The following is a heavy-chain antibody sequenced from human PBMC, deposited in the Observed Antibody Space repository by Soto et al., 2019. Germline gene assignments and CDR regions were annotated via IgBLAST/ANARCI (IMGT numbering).Heavy chain of an antibody. Sequence: SETLSLTCTVSGDSFSSYYWSWIRQPPGKGLEWIGYIYYSGSTSYNPSLKSRVTISVDTSKNQFSLKVSSVTAADTAVYYCARGVNYYDSSGSSWFDPWGQGALVTVSS. J-gene: IGHJ5*02. D-gene: IGHD3-22*01. CDR2: IYYSGST. CDR1: GDSFSSYY. CDR3: ARGVNYYDSSGSSWFDP. V-gene: IGHV4-59*08.